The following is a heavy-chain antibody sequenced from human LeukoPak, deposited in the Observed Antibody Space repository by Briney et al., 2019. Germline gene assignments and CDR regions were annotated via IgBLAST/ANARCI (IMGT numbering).Heavy chain of an antibody. CDR1: GGSFSGYF. CDR3: ASRDPRYCSSTSCYPS. V-gene: IGHV4-34*01. Sequence: SETLSLTCAVYGGSFSGYFWSWIRQPPVKGLQWIGEINHSGSTNYNPSLKSRVTISVDTSKNQFSLKLSSVTAADTAVYYCASRDPRYCSSTSCYPSWGQGTLVTVSS. CDR2: INHSGST. J-gene: IGHJ5*02. D-gene: IGHD2-2*01.